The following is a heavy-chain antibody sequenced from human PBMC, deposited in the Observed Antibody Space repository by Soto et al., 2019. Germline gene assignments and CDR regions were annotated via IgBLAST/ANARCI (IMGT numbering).Heavy chain of an antibody. D-gene: IGHD6-19*01. CDR1: GGSISSYY. V-gene: IGHV4-59*01. CDR2: IYYSGST. J-gene: IGHJ4*02. CDR3: ARGRTAVAGTFDY. Sequence: SETLSLTCTVSGGSISSYYWSWIRQPPGKGLEWIGYIYYSGSTNYNPSLKSRVTISVDTSKNQFSLKLSSVTAADTAVYYCARGRTAVAGTFDYWGQGTLVTVSS.